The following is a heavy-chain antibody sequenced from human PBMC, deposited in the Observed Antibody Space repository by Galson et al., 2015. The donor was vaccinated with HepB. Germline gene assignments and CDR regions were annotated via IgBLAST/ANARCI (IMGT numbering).Heavy chain of an antibody. CDR2: ISTYNGNT. J-gene: IGHJ4*02. CDR3: ARSYGDYVGACGY. Sequence: SVKVSCKASGYTFTSYGISWVRQAPGQGLEWMGWISTYNGNTNYAQKFQGRVTMTTDTSTSTAYMDLRSLRSDDTAVYYCARSYGDYVGACGYWGQGTLVIVSS. V-gene: IGHV1-18*01. D-gene: IGHD4-17*01. CDR1: GYTFTSYG.